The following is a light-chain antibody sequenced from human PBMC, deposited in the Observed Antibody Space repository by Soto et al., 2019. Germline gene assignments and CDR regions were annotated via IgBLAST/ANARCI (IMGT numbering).Light chain of an antibody. V-gene: IGKV4-1*01. J-gene: IGKJ3*01. CDR3: QQYYSSPFT. CDR2: WAS. Sequence: DIVMTQSPDSLALSLGERAIINCKSSRSVLSSSNNKNFLAWYQQKPRQPPRLLIYWASTRESGVPDRFSGSGSGTDFTLTISSLQAEDVAVYYCQQYYSSPFTFGPGTKVEIK. CDR1: RSVLSSSNNKNF.